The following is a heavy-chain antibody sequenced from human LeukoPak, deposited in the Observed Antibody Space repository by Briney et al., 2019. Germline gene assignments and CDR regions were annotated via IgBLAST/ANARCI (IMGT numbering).Heavy chain of an antibody. Sequence: ASVTVSCKASGYTFTGYYMHWVRQAPGQGLEWMGWINPNSGGTNYAQKFQGRVTITRDTSISTAYMELSRLRSDDTAVYYCARAVYGDYENFDYWGQGTLVTVSS. CDR1: GYTFTGYY. V-gene: IGHV1-2*02. J-gene: IGHJ4*02. CDR3: ARAVYGDYENFDY. CDR2: INPNSGGT. D-gene: IGHD4-17*01.